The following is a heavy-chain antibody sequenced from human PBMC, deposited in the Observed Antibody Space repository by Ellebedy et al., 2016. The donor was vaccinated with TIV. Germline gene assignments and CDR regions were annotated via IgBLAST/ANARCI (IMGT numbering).Heavy chain of an antibody. J-gene: IGHJ5*02. CDR3: AYARYTSNWYGVS. CDR1: GFSLNTYKVS. D-gene: IGHD6-13*01. V-gene: IGHV2-5*02. CDR2: LYWDDDK. Sequence: SGPTLVKPTQTLTLTCTFSGFSLNTYKVSVGWIRQPPGKALEWLALLYWDDDKRYRPSLKSRLTITKDTSKNQVVLTMFNMDPVDTGTYYCAYARYTSNWYGVSWGQGALVTVSS.